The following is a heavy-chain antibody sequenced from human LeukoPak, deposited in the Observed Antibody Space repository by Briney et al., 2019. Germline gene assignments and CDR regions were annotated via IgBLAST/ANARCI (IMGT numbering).Heavy chain of an antibody. CDR2: ISSSSSYI. Sequence: GGSLRLSCAASGFTFSSCSMNWVRQAPGKGLEWVSSISSSSSYIYYADSVKGRFTISRDNAKNSLYLQMNSLRAEDTAVYYCARDSGYSYGYDYYYYGMDVWGQGTTVTVSS. V-gene: IGHV3-21*01. J-gene: IGHJ6*02. D-gene: IGHD5-18*01. CDR3: ARDSGYSYGYDYYYYGMDV. CDR1: GFTFSSCS.